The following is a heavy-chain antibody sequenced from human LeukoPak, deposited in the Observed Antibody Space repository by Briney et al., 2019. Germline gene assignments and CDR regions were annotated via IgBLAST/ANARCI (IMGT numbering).Heavy chain of an antibody. CDR2: IYDSGTT. CDR1: GFTASINY. J-gene: IGHJ4*02. D-gene: IGHD3-16*01. V-gene: IGHV3-53*01. CDR3: ASHWGGY. Sequence: GGSRRLSFAASGFTASINYMIGFPQAPGKGLEWVSIIYDSGTTHYADSVKGRFTISRDNLKNTLYLQMNSLRAEDTAVYYCASHWGGYWGQGTLVTVSS.